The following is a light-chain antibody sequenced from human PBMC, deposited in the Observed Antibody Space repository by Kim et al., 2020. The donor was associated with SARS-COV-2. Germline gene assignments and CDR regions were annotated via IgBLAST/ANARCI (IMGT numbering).Light chain of an antibody. J-gene: IGKJ1*01. CDR3: QQYNSWWT. Sequence: EIVMTQSPATLSVSPGERVTLSCRASQSVSSNLAWYQQKPGQVPRLLIYGASTRAAGIPDRISGSGSGTEFTLTISSLQSEDFAVYYCQQYNSWWTFGQGTKVDIK. CDR2: GAS. V-gene: IGKV3-15*01. CDR1: QSVSSN.